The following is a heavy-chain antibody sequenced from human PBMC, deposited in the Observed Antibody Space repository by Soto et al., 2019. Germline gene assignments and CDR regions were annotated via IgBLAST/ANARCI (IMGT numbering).Heavy chain of an antibody. J-gene: IGHJ3*02. CDR3: ARLTYYYDSQPFDI. Sequence: GGSLRLSCAASGFSFTDYTMNWVRQAPGEGLEWVSSISSSGGTIYYAGSVKGRFTISRDNAKNSLHLQMNNLRAEDTAVYYCARLTYYYDSQPFDIWGQGTMITVSS. V-gene: IGHV3-48*01. CDR2: ISSSGGTI. CDR1: GFSFTDYT. D-gene: IGHD3-22*01.